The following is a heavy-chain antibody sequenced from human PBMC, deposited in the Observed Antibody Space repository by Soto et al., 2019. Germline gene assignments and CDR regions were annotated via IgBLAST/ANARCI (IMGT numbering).Heavy chain of an antibody. CDR2: TYYRSKWYN. CDR3: ARGSGWSHYYYYGMDV. D-gene: IGHD6-19*01. CDR1: GDRVSSNSAA. V-gene: IGHV6-1*01. J-gene: IGHJ6*02. Sequence: PSQTLSLTCAISGDRVSSNSAAWDWIIHSPSRCLEWLGRTYYRSKWYNDYAVSVKSRITINPDTPKNQFSLQLNSVTPEDTAVYYCARGSGWSHYYYYGMDVWGQGTTVTVSS.